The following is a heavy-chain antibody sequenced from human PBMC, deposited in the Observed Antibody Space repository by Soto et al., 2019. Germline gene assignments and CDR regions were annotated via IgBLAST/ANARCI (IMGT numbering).Heavy chain of an antibody. CDR1: GFSLSTSGVG. Sequence: SGPTLVNPTQTLTLTCTFSGFSLSTSGVGVGWIRQPPGKALEWLALIYWNDDKRYSPSLKSRLTITKDTSKNQVVSTMTNMDPVDTATYYCAHFSPVPGRPHFDFWGQGTLVPVSS. CDR2: IYWNDDK. CDR3: AHFSPVPGRPHFDF. D-gene: IGHD6-19*01. J-gene: IGHJ4*02. V-gene: IGHV2-5*01.